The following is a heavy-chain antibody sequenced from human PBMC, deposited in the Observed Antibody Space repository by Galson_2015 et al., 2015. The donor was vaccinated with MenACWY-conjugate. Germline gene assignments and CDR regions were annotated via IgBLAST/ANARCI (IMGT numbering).Heavy chain of an antibody. V-gene: IGHV1-18*04. J-gene: IGHJ5*02. CDR2: ISVYNGNT. Sequence: SVKVSCKASGYTFTSYGFSWVRQAPGQGLEWMGWISVYNGNTNSAQKLQGRVTMTTDTSTSTAYMELRSLRSDDTAVYYCARAGSGWTTVTTWDWFDPWGQGTLVTVSS. D-gene: IGHD4-11*01. CDR3: ARAGSGWTTVTTWDWFDP. CDR1: GYTFTSYG.